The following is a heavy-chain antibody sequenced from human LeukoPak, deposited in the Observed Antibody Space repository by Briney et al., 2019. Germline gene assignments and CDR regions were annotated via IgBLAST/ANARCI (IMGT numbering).Heavy chain of an antibody. CDR1: GYTFTSYG. V-gene: IGHV1-18*01. CDR2: ISAYNGNT. D-gene: IGHD2-2*01. CDR3: ARDPHLGTYQLLAYYYYGMDV. Sequence: ASVKVSCKASGYTFTSYGISWVRQAPGQGLEWMGWISAYNGNTNYAQKLQGRVTMTTDTSTSTAYMELRSLRSDDTAVYYCARDPHLGTYQLLAYYYYGMDVWGQGTTVTVSS. J-gene: IGHJ6*02.